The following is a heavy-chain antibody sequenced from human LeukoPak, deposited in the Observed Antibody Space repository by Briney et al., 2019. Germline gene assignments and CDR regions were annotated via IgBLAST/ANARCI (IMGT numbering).Heavy chain of an antibody. D-gene: IGHD3-16*01. V-gene: IGHV4-61*02. J-gene: IGHJ3*02. Sequence: SQTLSLTCTVSGDSISRGNYYWTWIRQPAGKRLEWIGRIHTSGSTNYNPSLKSQVTISMDTSKNQFSLNLNSVTAADTAVYYCARDRVGDSFDIWGQGTMVTVSS. CDR3: ARDRVGDSFDI. CDR2: IHTSGST. CDR1: GDSISRGNYY.